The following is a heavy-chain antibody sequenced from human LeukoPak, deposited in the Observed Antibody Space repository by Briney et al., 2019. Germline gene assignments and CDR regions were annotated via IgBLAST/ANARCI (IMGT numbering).Heavy chain of an antibody. CDR1: GYTLTELS. CDR3: ATDGALGGLHTNYFDY. J-gene: IGHJ4*02. CDR2: FDPEDGET. V-gene: IGHV1-24*01. D-gene: IGHD5-24*01. Sequence: ASVKVSCKVSGYTLTELSMHWVRQAPGKGLEWMGGFDPEDGETIYAQKFQGRVTMTEDTSTDTAYMELSSLRSEDTAVYYCATDGALGGLHTNYFDYWGQGTLVTVSS.